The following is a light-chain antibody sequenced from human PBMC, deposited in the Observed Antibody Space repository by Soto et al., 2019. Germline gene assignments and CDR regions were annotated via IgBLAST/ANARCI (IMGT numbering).Light chain of an antibody. CDR2: GDT. J-gene: IGLJ1*01. CDR3: SSYAGSGV. Sequence: QSVLTQPPSVSGAPGQRVTISCTGSSSNIGAGYDVHWYQQLPGTAPKLLIYGDTNRPSGVPDRFSGSKSATSASLAITGLQAEDEADYYCSSYAGSGVFGTGTKVTVL. CDR1: SSNIGAGYD. V-gene: IGLV1-40*01.